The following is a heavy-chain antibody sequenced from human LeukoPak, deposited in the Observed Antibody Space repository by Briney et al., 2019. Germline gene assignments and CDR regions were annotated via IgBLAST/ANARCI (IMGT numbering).Heavy chain of an antibody. CDR1: GFTFSSSA. Sequence: GGSLRLSCAASGFTFSSSAMSWVRQAPGKGLEWVSAIGGSGDSTYYADSVKGRFTISRDNSKNTLYLQMNSLRAEDTAIYYCAKDRDIVVVPAATDYYFDYWGQGTLVTVSS. V-gene: IGHV3-23*01. D-gene: IGHD2-2*01. J-gene: IGHJ4*02. CDR2: IGGSGDST. CDR3: AKDRDIVVVPAATDYYFDY.